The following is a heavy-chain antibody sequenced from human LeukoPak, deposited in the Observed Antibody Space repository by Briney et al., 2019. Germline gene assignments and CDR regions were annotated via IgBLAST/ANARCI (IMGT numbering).Heavy chain of an antibody. D-gene: IGHD3-16*02. Sequence: SETLSLTCTVSGASISSYYWSWLRQPAGKGLEWIGRLYPSGSSNYNPSLKSRVTISGDTSKNQFSMKLNSMTAADTAVYYCARDYINYDYVWGSYRRDSLDDAFDFWGQGSMVTVSS. CDR2: LYPSGSS. J-gene: IGHJ3*01. CDR1: GASISSYY. V-gene: IGHV4-4*07. CDR3: ARDYINYDYVWGSYRRDSLDDAFDF.